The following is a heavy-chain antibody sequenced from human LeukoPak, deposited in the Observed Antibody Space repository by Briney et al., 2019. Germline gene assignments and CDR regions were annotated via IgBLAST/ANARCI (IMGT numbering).Heavy chain of an antibody. J-gene: IGHJ3*02. V-gene: IGHV3-74*01. Sequence: PGGSLRLSCAVSGXTLSSYWMHWVRQAPGKGLVWVSRINSDGSSTGYADSVKGRFTISRDNAKNTLYLQMNNLRAEDTAVYYCARGVKSYCSGGSSCYSGAFDIWGQGTMVTVSS. D-gene: IGHD2-15*01. CDR1: GXTLSSYW. CDR3: ARGVKSYCSGGSSCYSGAFDI. CDR2: INSDGSST.